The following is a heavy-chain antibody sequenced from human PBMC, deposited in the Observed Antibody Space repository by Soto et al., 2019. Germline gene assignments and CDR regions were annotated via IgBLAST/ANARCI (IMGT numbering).Heavy chain of an antibody. CDR3: AKDRHYPRDYFHY. CDR2: VSANGQGI. CDR1: GFTFSSSA. D-gene: IGHD3-10*01. V-gene: IGHV3-23*01. Sequence: EVQLLESGGGLVQPGGSLRLSCAASGFTFSSSAIRWVRQAPGKRLEWVSAVSANGQGIYYADSVRGRFTISRDNSKNTMFLHMDSLSAEDTAVYYCAKDRHYPRDYFHYWGQGTLVTVSS. J-gene: IGHJ4*02.